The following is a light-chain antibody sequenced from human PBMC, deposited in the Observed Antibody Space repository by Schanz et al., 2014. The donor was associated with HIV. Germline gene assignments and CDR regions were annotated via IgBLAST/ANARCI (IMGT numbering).Light chain of an antibody. CDR1: QSVVSH. J-gene: IGKJ1*01. V-gene: IGKV3-20*01. CDR3: QQYGVSPPWT. Sequence: EIVLTQSPGTLSLSPGEKATLSCRAGQSVVSHVAWYQQKPGQAPRLLVYGASSRAAGIPDRFSGSGSGTDFTLTISRLEPEDFAVYYCQQYGVSPPWTFGQGTRVEIK. CDR2: GAS.